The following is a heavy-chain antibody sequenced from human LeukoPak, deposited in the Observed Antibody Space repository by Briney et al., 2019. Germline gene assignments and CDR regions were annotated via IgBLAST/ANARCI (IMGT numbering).Heavy chain of an antibody. Sequence: PSQTLSLTCTVSGDSISSGNYYWTWIRQPAGKGLEWIGHIYTSGSTNYNPSLKSRVTISVDASKNQFSLKLSSVTAADTTVYYCAIDRGGYCSSTSCYAGYWFDPWGQGTLVTVSS. V-gene: IGHV4-61*09. D-gene: IGHD2-2*01. CDR2: IYTSGST. J-gene: IGHJ5*02. CDR1: GDSISSGNYY. CDR3: AIDRGGYCSSTSCYAGYWFDP.